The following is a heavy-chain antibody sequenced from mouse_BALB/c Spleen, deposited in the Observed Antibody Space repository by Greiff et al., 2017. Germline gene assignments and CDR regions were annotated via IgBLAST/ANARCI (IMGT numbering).Heavy chain of an antibody. CDR2: IYPGDGDT. CDR1: GYTFTSYW. V-gene: IGHV1-87*01. Sequence: QVQLKESGAELVKPGASVKLSCKASGYTFTSYWMQWVKQRPGQGLEWIGAIYPGDGDTRYTQKFKGKATLTADKSSSTAYMQLSSLASEDSAVYYCARSGQKIDYFDYWGQGTTLTVSS. CDR3: ARSGQKIDYFDY. D-gene: IGHD3-3*01. J-gene: IGHJ2*01.